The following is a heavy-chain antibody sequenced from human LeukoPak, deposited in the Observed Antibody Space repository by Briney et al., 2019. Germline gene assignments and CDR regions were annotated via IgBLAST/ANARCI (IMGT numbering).Heavy chain of an antibody. Sequence: GGSLRLSCAASGFTFSGSALHWVRQASGKGLEWVGRIRSTANGYATAYAASVKGRFTISRDNAKNSLYLQMNSLRAEDTAVYYCASLFQQLGDWFDPWGQGTLVTVSS. CDR2: IRSTANGYAT. CDR1: GFTFSGSA. J-gene: IGHJ5*02. V-gene: IGHV3-73*01. D-gene: IGHD6-13*01. CDR3: ASLFQQLGDWFDP.